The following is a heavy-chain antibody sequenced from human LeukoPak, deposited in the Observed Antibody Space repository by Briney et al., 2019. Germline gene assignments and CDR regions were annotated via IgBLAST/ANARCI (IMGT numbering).Heavy chain of an antibody. J-gene: IGHJ3*02. Sequence: QTGGSLRLSCAASGFTFSSYWMSWVRQAPGKGLEWVANIKQDGSDKHYVDSVKGRFTISRDNAKNSQYLQMNSLRAEDTAVYYCARWRVVVSNGGFDIWGQGTTVIVSS. CDR2: IKQDGSDK. CDR1: GFTFSSYW. V-gene: IGHV3-7*01. CDR3: ARWRVVVSNGGFDI. D-gene: IGHD3-22*01.